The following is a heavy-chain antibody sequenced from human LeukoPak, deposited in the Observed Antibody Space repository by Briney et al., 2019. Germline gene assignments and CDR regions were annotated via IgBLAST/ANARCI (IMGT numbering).Heavy chain of an antibody. CDR1: GFTVSSNY. CDR2: IYSGGST. Sequence: GGSLRLSCAASGFTVSSNYMSWVRQAPGKGLEWVSVIYSGGSTYYADSVKGRFTISRDNSKNTLYLQTNSLRAEDTAVYYCARVGYSSGWRGFDYWGQGTLDTVSS. J-gene: IGHJ4*02. CDR3: ARVGYSSGWRGFDY. D-gene: IGHD6-19*01. V-gene: IGHV3-53*01.